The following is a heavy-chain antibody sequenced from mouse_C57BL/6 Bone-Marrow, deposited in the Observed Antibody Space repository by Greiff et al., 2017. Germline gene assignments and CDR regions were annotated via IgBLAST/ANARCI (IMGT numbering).Heavy chain of an antibody. CDR2: ILPGSGST. CDR3: ARYPLITTVVASGGDD. V-gene: IGHV1-9*01. Sequence: VQLQQSGAELMKPGASVKLSCKATGYTFTGYWIEWVKQRPGHGLEWIGEILPGSGSTNYNEKFKGKATFTADTSSNPAYMQLSSLPTEDSAIYYCARYPLITTVVASGGDDWGQGTTLTVSS. D-gene: IGHD1-1*01. CDR1: GYTFTGYW. J-gene: IGHJ2*01.